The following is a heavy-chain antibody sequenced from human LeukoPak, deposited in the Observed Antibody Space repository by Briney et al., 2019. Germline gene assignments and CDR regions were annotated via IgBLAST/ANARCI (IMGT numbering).Heavy chain of an antibody. CDR2: IYYSGRT. Sequence: SETLSLTCSVSGGSISSYYWNWIRQPPGKGLEWIGYIYYSGRTNYSPSLKSRVTISVDTSKNQFSLKLSSVTAADTAVYCCARGWKYRNGYTVTELGSGYFDYWGQGTLVTVSS. D-gene: IGHD5-18*01. V-gene: IGHV4-59*01. CDR1: GGSISSYY. J-gene: IGHJ4*02. CDR3: ARGWKYRNGYTVTELGSGYFDY.